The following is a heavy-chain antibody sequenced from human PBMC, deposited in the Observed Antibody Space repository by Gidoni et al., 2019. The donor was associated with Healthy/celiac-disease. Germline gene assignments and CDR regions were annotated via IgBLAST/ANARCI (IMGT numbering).Heavy chain of an antibody. CDR3: ARGMLTKSASYGYFDY. J-gene: IGHJ4*02. V-gene: IGHV1-69*01. CDR1: GGTFSSYA. CDR2: IIPIYGTE. D-gene: IGHD1-26*01. Sequence: QVQLVQSGAEVKKPGSSVKVSCKASGGTFSSYAISWVRQAPGKGLEWMGGIIPIYGTENYAKKFKGRVKITADESTSTAYMELSSMRSEDTAVYYCARGMLTKSASYGYFDYWGQGTLVTVSS.